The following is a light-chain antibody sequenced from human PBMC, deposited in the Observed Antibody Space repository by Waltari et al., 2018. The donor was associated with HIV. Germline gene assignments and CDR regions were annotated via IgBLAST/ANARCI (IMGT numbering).Light chain of an antibody. J-gene: IGLJ2*01. CDR1: NIGGKS. V-gene: IGLV3-21*02. Sequence: SYVLTQPPSLSVAPGQTARITCAGSNIGGKSVHWHQQKPCQAPVLVWYDDSARHSGLAERFAGSNSGNTATLTISSVEAGDEADYYCRVWDIHSDHVLFGGGTKLTVL. CDR2: DDS. CDR3: RVWDIHSDHVL.